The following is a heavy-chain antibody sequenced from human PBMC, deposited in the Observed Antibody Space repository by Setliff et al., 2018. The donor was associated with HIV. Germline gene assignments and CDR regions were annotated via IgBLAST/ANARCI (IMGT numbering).Heavy chain of an antibody. CDR1: GYTFSSYG. CDR3: ARVPYRSAWFSGGHDAFDV. J-gene: IGHJ3*01. V-gene: IGHV1-18*01. Sequence: ASVKVSCKASGYTFSSYGISWVRQAPGQGLEWMGWISGYNGNTKYVQKLHGRVTMTTDTSTRTVYTELRSLRHDDTVEYFCARVPYRSAWFSGGHDAFDVWGQGTMVTVSS. CDR2: ISGYNGNT. D-gene: IGHD6-19*01.